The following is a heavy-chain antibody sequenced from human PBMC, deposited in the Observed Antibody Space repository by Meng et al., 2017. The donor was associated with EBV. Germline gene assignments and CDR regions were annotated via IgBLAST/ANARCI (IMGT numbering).Heavy chain of an antibody. CDR2: FLPTLGAP. J-gene: IGHJ4*02. V-gene: IGHV1-69*01. CDR3: ASESGRGYTPDY. Sequence: QWQLVQSAAEVKKPGSSGKVSCKTSGGPFRNYAISWVRQAPGQGLEWLGGFLPTLGAPNYAQKFHGRVSITADESTSTHYMDLSSLRSEDTAVYYCASESGRGYTPDYWGQGTLVTVSS. CDR1: GGPFRNYA. D-gene: IGHD3-10*01.